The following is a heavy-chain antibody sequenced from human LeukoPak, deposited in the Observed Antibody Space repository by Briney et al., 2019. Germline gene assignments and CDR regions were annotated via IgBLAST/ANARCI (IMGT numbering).Heavy chain of an antibody. CDR1: GGSISSGDYY. J-gene: IGHJ3*02. CDR2: IYYSGST. D-gene: IGHD3-3*01. CDR3: ARGAGGTIFGVVIIGSYDAFDI. Sequence: SETLSLTCTVSGGSISSGDYYWSWIRQPPGKGLEWIGYIYYSGSTYYNPSLKSRITISVDTSKNQFSLKLSSVTAADTAVYYCARGAGGTIFGVVIIGSYDAFDIWGQGTMVTVSS. V-gene: IGHV4-30-4*08.